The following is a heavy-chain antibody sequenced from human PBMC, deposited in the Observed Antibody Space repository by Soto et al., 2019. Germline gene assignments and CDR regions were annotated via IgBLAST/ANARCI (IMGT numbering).Heavy chain of an antibody. Sequence: QVQLVQSGAEVKKPGASVKVSGKASGYTFASYAISWMRQAPGQGLEWMGWISAYNGNTNYAQKLHGRVTMTTDTSTITAYMELRSLRSDATAVYYCARAPPPPDYWGQGTPVTVSS. CDR1: GYTFASYA. V-gene: IGHV1-18*01. J-gene: IGHJ4*02. CDR3: ARAPPPPDY. CDR2: ISAYNGNT.